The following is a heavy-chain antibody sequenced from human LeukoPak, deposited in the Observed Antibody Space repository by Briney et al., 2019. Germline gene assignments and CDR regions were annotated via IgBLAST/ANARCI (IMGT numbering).Heavy chain of an antibody. D-gene: IGHD2-15*01. Sequence: GGSLRLSCAASGFTFSSYAMSWVRQAPGKGLEWVSAISGSGGSTYYADSVKGRFTISRDNSKNTLYLQMNSLRAEDTAVYYCAKNRARLSCSGVSCYGYFDYWGQGTLVTVSS. V-gene: IGHV3-23*01. CDR2: ISGSGGST. J-gene: IGHJ4*02. CDR3: AKNRARLSCSGVSCYGYFDY. CDR1: GFTFSSYA.